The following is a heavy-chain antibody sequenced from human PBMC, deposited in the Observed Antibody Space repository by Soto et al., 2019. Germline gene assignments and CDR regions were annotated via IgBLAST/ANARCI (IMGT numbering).Heavy chain of an antibody. D-gene: IGHD6-19*01. CDR2: INAGNGNT. CDR3: ARDVAGNSWFEP. J-gene: IGHJ5*02. CDR1: GYTFTSYA. Sequence: ASVKVSCKASGYTFTSYAMHWVRQAPGQRLEWMGWINAGNGNTKYSQKFQGRVTITRDTSASTAYMELSSLRSEDTAVYYCARDVAGNSWFEPWGQGTLVTVSS. V-gene: IGHV1-3*01.